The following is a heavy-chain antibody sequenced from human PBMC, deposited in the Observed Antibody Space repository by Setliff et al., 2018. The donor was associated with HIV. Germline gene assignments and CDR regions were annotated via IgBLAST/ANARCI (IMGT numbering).Heavy chain of an antibody. D-gene: IGHD2-21*01. Sequence: SETLSLTCAVYGGSFSGYYWTWIRQPPGKGLEWIGDINHSGKTYYNPSLKSRVTISTDTSKNQFSLKVRSVTAADTAVYYCARQVTVVGYFETAAGSFNYWGPGTLVTVSS. CDR1: GGSFSGYY. CDR3: ARQVTVVGYFETAAGSFNY. CDR2: INHSGKT. V-gene: IGHV4-34*01. J-gene: IGHJ4*02.